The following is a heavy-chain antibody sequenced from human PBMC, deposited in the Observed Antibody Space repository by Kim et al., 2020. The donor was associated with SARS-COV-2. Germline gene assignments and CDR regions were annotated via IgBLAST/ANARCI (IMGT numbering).Heavy chain of an antibody. Sequence: SVKVSCKASGGTFSSYAISWVRQAPGQGLEWMGRIIPILGIANYAQKFQGRVTITADKSTSTAYMELSSLRSEDTAVYYCARDSYSHYYYYGMDVWGQGTTVTVSS. D-gene: IGHD4-4*01. CDR2: IIPILGIA. J-gene: IGHJ6*02. V-gene: IGHV1-69*04. CDR1: GGTFSSYA. CDR3: ARDSYSHYYYYGMDV.